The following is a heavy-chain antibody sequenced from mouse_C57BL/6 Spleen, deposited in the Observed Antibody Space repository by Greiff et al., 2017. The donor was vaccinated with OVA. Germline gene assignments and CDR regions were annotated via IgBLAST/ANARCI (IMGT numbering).Heavy chain of an antibody. Sequence: QVHVKQPGTELVKPGASVKLSCKASGYTFTSYWMHWVKQRPGQGLEWIGNINPSNGGTNYNEKFKSKATLTVDKSSSTAYMQLSSLTSEDSAVYYCARPDSSGYVYAMDYWGQGTSVTVSS. CDR2: INPSNGGT. J-gene: IGHJ4*01. D-gene: IGHD3-2*02. CDR3: ARPDSSGYVYAMDY. V-gene: IGHV1-53*01. CDR1: GYTFTSYW.